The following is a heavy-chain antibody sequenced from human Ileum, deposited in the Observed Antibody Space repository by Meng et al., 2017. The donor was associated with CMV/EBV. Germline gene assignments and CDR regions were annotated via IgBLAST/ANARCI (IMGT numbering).Heavy chain of an antibody. Sequence: GRLVQSRAEVRKPGASVKASCKASGYSFSGYYIQWVRQAPGQGPEWMGWINPKSGRANYAQKFQGRVTLTRDTSISTANMELSSLRSDDTAVYYCARGVRVGTSREFYFDYWGPGTLVTVSS. D-gene: IGHD1-26*01. CDR1: GYSFSGYY. CDR3: ARGVRVGTSREFYFDY. V-gene: IGHV1-2*02. J-gene: IGHJ4*02. CDR2: INPKSGRA.